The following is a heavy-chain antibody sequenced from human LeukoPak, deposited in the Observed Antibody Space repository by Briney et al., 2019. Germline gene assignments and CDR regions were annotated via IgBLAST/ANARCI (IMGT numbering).Heavy chain of an antibody. V-gene: IGHV3-21*01. Sequence: GGSLRLSCAVSVFTLSSYSINWVRQAPGKGLEWVSSISSSSSYIYYADSVKGRFTISRDNAKNSLYLQMNSLRAEDTAVYYCARAVSINSGYGFDPWGQGTLVTVSS. CDR3: ARAVSINSGYGFDP. D-gene: IGHD5-12*01. CDR1: VFTLSSYS. J-gene: IGHJ5*02. CDR2: ISSSSSYI.